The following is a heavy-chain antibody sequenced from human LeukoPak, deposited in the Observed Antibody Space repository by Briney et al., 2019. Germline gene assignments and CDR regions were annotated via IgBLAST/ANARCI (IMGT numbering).Heavy chain of an antibody. D-gene: IGHD6-13*01. CDR2: IYYSGST. J-gene: IGHJ3*02. V-gene: IGHV4-61*01. CDR3: ARAQWSQQRLVEAFDI. Sequence: SETLSLTCTVSSGSISTSNYYWSWVRQPPGKGLEWIGYIYYSGSTNYNPSLKSRLTISVDTSKNQFSLNLTSVTAADTAVYYCARAQWSQQRLVEAFDIWGQGTMVTVSS. CDR1: SGSISTSNYY.